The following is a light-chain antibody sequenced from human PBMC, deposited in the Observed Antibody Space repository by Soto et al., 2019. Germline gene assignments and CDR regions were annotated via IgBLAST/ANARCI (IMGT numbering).Light chain of an antibody. CDR1: QNVYINS. Sequence: EVVLTQSPGTLSLSPGERATLSCRASQNVYINSLAWYQQKPGQPPRLLIYGASTRAAAIPDRFSGSGSGADFALSSDGLEPEDFEIYYCQQYGDSPLPFGPGTRVD. J-gene: IGKJ3*01. CDR2: GAS. CDR3: QQYGDSPLP. V-gene: IGKV3-20*01.